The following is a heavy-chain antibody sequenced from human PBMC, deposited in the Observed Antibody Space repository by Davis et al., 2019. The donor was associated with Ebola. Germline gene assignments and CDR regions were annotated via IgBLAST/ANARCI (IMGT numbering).Heavy chain of an antibody. Sequence: GGSLRLSCAASGFSFTTYAMTWVRQAPGKGLEWVSAISGYGGSTYYADSVKGRFTISRDNSKNTLFLQMNSLRAEDTAVYYCANAQGGAFDIWGQGTRVTVSS. J-gene: IGHJ3*02. CDR2: ISGYGGST. CDR3: ANAQGGAFDI. V-gene: IGHV3-23*01. CDR1: GFSFTTYA.